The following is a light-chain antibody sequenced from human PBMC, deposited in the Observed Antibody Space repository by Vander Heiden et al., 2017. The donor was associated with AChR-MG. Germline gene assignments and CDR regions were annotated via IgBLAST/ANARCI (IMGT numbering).Light chain of an antibody. CDR2: AAS. Sequence: EIQMTQSPPSLSASVGDRVTFSCRASQDISKSIVWYQQKPGKAPKLLVYAASILESGVPSRFSGSGSGTDYTLTISSLQPEDFAIYYCQHEDSSPYTFGQRTKLEI. J-gene: IGKJ2*01. CDR3: QHEDSSPYT. CDR1: QDISKS. V-gene: IGKV1-NL1*01.